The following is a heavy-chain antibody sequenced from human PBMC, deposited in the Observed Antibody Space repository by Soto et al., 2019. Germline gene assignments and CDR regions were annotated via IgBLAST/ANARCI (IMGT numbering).Heavy chain of an antibody. CDR1: VFTFSSYW. J-gene: IGHJ4*02. D-gene: IGHD3-10*01. CDR2: VHSDGSIT. CDR3: AGNDGSGTYMDN. Sequence: EVQPVESGGGLVQPGGSLRLSCAASVFTFSSYWMHWVRQPPGKGLLWVSRVHSDGSITNYADSVKGRFSISRDNAKNTLYLQMNGLRAEDTAVYYCAGNDGSGTYMDNWGQGTLVTVSS. V-gene: IGHV3-74*01.